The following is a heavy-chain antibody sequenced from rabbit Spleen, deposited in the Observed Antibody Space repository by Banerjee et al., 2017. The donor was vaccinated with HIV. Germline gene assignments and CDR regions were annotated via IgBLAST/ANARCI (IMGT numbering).Heavy chain of an antibody. V-gene: IGHV1S40*01. CDR2: IYNGDGTT. CDR1: GVSFSSSSY. J-gene: IGHJ4*01. D-gene: IGHD7-1*01. CDR3: VRGFRYAGYAGPSYFNL. Sequence: QSLEESGGDLVKPGASLTLTCTASGVSFSSSSYMCWVRQAPGKGPEWIACIYNGDGTTYYASWVNGRFTISSHNAQNTLYLQLNSLTAADTATYFCVRGFRYAGYAGPSYFNLWGQGTLVTVS.